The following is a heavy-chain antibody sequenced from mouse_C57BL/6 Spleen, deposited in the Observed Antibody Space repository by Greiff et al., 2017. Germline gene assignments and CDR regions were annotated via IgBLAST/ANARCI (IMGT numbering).Heavy chain of an antibody. D-gene: IGHD1-1*01. CDR1: GFTFSDYG. CDR3: ARSLYYGSSTFAY. V-gene: IGHV5-17*01. J-gene: IGHJ3*01. CDR2: ISSGSSTI. Sequence: EVMLVESGGGLVKPGGSLKLSCAASGFTFSDYGMHWVRQAPEKGLEWVAYISSGSSTIYYADTVKGRFTISRDNAKNTLFLQMTSLRSEDTAMYYCARSLYYGSSTFAYWGQGTLVTVSA.